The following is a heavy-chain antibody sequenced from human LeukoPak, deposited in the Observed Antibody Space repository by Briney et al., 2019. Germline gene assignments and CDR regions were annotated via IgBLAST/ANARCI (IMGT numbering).Heavy chain of an antibody. CDR1: GGSISSYY. V-gene: IGHV4-4*07. D-gene: IGHD6-19*01. Sequence: SETLSLTCTVSGGSISSYYWSWIRQPAGKGLEWIGRIYTGGSTNYNPSHKSRVTMSVDTSKNQFSLKLNSVTAADTGVYYCARDSVSGYSSGWTTLYYFDYWGQGTLVTVSS. J-gene: IGHJ4*02. CDR2: IYTGGST. CDR3: ARDSVSGYSSGWTTLYYFDY.